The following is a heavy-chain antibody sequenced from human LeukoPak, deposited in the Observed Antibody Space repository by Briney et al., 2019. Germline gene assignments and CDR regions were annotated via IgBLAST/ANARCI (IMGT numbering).Heavy chain of an antibody. D-gene: IGHD2-21*02. V-gene: IGHV3-7*01. CDR1: ASSFSDYW. J-gene: IGHJ4*02. CDR2: MKQDGSEE. Sequence: GGSLRLSCAASASSFSDYWMSWVRLAPGKGLEWVANMKQDGSEEYYVDSVKGRFIISRDNAKKSLYLQTNSLRVEDTAVYYCTRGRLPSSYGGFGYWGQGTPVTVSS. CDR3: TRGRLPSSYGGFGY.